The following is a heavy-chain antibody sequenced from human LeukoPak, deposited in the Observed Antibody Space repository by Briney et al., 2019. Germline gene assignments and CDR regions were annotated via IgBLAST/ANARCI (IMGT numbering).Heavy chain of an antibody. CDR3: AKDYYYGSGSYYKDY. V-gene: IGHV3-30*18. D-gene: IGHD3-10*01. CDR2: ISYDGSNK. CDR1: GFTFSSYG. J-gene: IGHJ4*02. Sequence: PGGSLRLSCAASGFTFSSYGMHWVRQVPGKGLEWVAVISYDGSNKYYADSVKGRFTISRDNSKNTLYLQMNSLRAEDTAVYYCAKDYYYGSGSYYKDYWGQGTLVTVSS.